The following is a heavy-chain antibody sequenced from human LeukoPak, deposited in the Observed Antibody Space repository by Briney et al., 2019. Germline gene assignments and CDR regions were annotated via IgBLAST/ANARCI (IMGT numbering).Heavy chain of an antibody. CDR2: IYEDGSSE. CDR3: ARGDWAPFDY. V-gene: IGHV3-7*01. Sequence: GGALRLSCAASGFTFSDYWMNWVRQAPGKGLEWVANIYEDGSSEYYVGSVQGRFTISRDKAKNSLYLQMNSLRAEDTAVYYCARGDWAPFDYWGQGSLLTVSS. D-gene: IGHD2-21*02. J-gene: IGHJ4*02. CDR1: GFTFSDYW.